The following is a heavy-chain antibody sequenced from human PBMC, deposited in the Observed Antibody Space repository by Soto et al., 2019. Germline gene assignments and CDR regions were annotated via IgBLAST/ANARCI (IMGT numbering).Heavy chain of an antibody. J-gene: IGHJ4*02. CDR2: INAGNGNT. V-gene: IGHV1-3*01. CDR3: ARGPESIAARPREYYFDY. Sequence: ASVKVSCKASGYTFTSYAMHWVRQAPGQRLEWMGWINAGNGNTKYSQKFQGRVTITRDTSASTAYMELSSLRSEDTAVYYCARGPESIAARPREYYFDYWGQGTLVTVSS. D-gene: IGHD6-6*01. CDR1: GYTFTSYA.